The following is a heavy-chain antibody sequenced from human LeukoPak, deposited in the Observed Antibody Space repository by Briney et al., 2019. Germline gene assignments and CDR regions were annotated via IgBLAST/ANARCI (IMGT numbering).Heavy chain of an antibody. CDR2: ISSGSRTI. V-gene: IGHV3-48*02. Sequence: PGGSLRLSCAASGFTFSSHWMTWVRQAPGQGLEWVSYISSGSRTIYYADSVKGRLTISRDNAKNSLYLQMSSLRDEDTAVYYCARVAAGHSVNYFDYWGQGTLVTVSS. J-gene: IGHJ4*02. D-gene: IGHD4-23*01. CDR3: ARVAAGHSVNYFDY. CDR1: GFTFSSHW.